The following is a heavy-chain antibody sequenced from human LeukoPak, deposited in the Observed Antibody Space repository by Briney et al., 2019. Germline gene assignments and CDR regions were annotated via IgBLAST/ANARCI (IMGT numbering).Heavy chain of an antibody. J-gene: IGHJ4*02. CDR3: ARESYSSSYLFDF. D-gene: IGHD6-6*01. CDR2: IYYSGST. V-gene: IGHV4-59*12. CDR1: GGSISSYY. Sequence: NPSETLSLTCTVSGGSISSYYWSWIRQPPGKGLEWIGYIYYSGSTNYNPSLKSRVTISVDTSKNQFSLKVNSVTAADTAVYYCARESYSSSYLFDFWGQGTLVTVSS.